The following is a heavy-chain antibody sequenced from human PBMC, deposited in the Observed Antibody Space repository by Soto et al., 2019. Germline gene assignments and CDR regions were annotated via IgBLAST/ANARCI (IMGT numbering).Heavy chain of an antibody. CDR1: GFTFSSYA. V-gene: IGHV3-30-3*01. CDR3: ARGSGPPYYYYGMDV. J-gene: IGHJ6*02. Sequence: QVQLVESGGGVVQPGRSLRLSCAASGFTFSSYAMHWVRQAPGKGLDWVAVISYDGSNTYYADSVKGRFTISRDNSKNTLFLLMNSLRADDTAVYYCARGSGPPYYYYGMDVWGQGTTVTGSS. CDR2: ISYDGSNT. D-gene: IGHD2-15*01.